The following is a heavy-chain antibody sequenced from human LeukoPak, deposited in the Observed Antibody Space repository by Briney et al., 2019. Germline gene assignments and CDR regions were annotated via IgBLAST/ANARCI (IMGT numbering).Heavy chain of an antibody. CDR1: GYTLTELS. V-gene: IGHV1-24*01. CDR3: ATDPYSSSSVDY. J-gene: IGHJ4*02. Sequence: ASVKVSCKVSGYTLTELSTHWVRQAPGKGLEWMGGFDPEDGETIYAQKFQGRVTMTEDTSTDTAYMELSSLRSEDTAVYYCATDPYSSSSVDYWGQGTLVTVSS. D-gene: IGHD6-6*01. CDR2: FDPEDGET.